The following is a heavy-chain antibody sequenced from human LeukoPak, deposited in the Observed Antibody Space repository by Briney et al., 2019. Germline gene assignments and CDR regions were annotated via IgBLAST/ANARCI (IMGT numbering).Heavy chain of an antibody. CDR2: LIPVSGRP. Sequence: SVKVSCKAFGGSFTTYAISWVRQAPGQSLEWMGGLIPVSGRPNYAQKFQGRLTIGADESTTTAHMELRSLTSEDTALYYCAKDDLGLAAFDVWGQGTMVTVSS. D-gene: IGHD7-27*01. CDR3: AKDDLGLAAFDV. CDR1: GGSFTTYA. J-gene: IGHJ3*01. V-gene: IGHV1-69*01.